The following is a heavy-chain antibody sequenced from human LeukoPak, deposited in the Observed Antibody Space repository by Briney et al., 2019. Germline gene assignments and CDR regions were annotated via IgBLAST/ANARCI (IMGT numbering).Heavy chain of an antibody. Sequence: PSKTLSLTCAVYGGSFSGYYWGWIHQPPGKGLEWIGEINHSGSTNYNPSLKSRVTISVDTSKNQFSLKLSSVTAADTAVYYCARGPDYYDSSGLNWYFDLWGRGTLVTVSS. CDR3: ARGPDYYDSSGLNWYFDL. J-gene: IGHJ2*01. CDR2: INHSGST. V-gene: IGHV4-34*01. CDR1: GGSFSGYY. D-gene: IGHD3-22*01.